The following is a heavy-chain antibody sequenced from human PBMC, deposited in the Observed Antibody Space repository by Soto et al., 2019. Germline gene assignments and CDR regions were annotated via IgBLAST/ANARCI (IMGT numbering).Heavy chain of an antibody. CDR1: GFSFTTYW. D-gene: IGHD3-22*01. V-gene: IGHV5-51*01. CDR3: ATAYVYDFENSNYYRDAFDI. CDR2: ISPGDSDT. J-gene: IGHJ3*02. Sequence: GESLKISCKASGFSFTTYWIAWVRQVPGKGLEWVGIISPGDSDTRYSPSFEAHVTISADKSTSTASLQWSSLKASDTAMYYCATAYVYDFENSNYYRDAFDIWGQGTLVTVSS.